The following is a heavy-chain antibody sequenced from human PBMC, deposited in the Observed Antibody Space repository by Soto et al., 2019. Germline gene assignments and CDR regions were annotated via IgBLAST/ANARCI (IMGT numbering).Heavy chain of an antibody. J-gene: IGHJ3*02. D-gene: IGHD1-26*01. CDR2: IIPILGIA. Sequence: SVKVSCKASGGTFSSYTISWVRQAPGQGLEWMGRIIPILGIANYAQKFQGRVTITADKSTSTAYMELSSLRSEDTAVYYCAKDIIGGYQNDAFDIWGQGTMVTVSS. V-gene: IGHV1-69*04. CDR3: AKDIIGGYQNDAFDI. CDR1: GGTFSSYT.